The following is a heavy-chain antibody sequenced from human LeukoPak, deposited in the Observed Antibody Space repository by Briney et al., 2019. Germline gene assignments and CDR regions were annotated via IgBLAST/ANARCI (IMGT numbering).Heavy chain of an antibody. CDR1: GGSISGYF. V-gene: IGHV4-59*01. CDR3: ARSGSTAFDY. D-gene: IGHD1-26*01. CDR2: IYYSGST. Sequence: SETLSLTCTVSGGSISGYFWSWIRQPPGKGLEWIGYIYYSGSTNYNPSLKSRVTISVDTSKKQFSLKLSSVTAADTAVYYCARSGSTAFDYWGQGTLVTVSS. J-gene: IGHJ4*02.